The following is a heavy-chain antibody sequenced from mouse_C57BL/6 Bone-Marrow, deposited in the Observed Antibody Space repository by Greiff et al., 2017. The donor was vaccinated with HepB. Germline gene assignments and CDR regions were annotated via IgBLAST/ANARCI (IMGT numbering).Heavy chain of an antibody. J-gene: IGHJ2*01. CDR3: ERYISDYVWYYIED. Sequence: QVQLQQPGAELVKPGASVKMSCKASGYTFTSYWITWVKQRPGQGLEWIGDIYPGSGSTNYNEKFKSKATLTVYTSSSTAYMQLSSLTSEDSAVYYSERYISDYVWYYIEDRGKSATLTVSS. V-gene: IGHV1-55*01. D-gene: IGHD2-13*01. CDR2: IYPGSGST. CDR1: GYTFTSYW.